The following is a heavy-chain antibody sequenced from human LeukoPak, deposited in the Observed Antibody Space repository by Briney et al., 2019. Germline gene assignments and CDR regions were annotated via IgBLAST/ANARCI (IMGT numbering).Heavy chain of an antibody. Sequence: ASVKVSCKASGYTFTGYCMHWVRQAPGQGLEWMGWISAYNGNTNYAQKLQGRVTMTTDTSTSTAYMELRSLRSDDTAVYFCARRTAYDILTGYYPAPIDYWGQGTLVTVSS. J-gene: IGHJ4*02. D-gene: IGHD3-9*01. V-gene: IGHV1-18*04. CDR2: ISAYNGNT. CDR3: ARRTAYDILTGYYPAPIDY. CDR1: GYTFTGYC.